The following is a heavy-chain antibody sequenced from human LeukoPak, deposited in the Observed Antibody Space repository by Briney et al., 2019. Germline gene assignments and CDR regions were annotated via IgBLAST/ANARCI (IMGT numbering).Heavy chain of an antibody. J-gene: IGHJ6*02. Sequence: ASVTVSFKASGYTFTIYDIHWVRQAPGQGLEWMGWMNTNSGNTGYAQKFQGRVTMTRNTSISTAYMELSSLRSEDTAVYYCARKGTEWSEGMDVWGQGTTVTVSS. V-gene: IGHV1-8*01. CDR2: MNTNSGNT. CDR1: GYTFTIYD. CDR3: ARKGTEWSEGMDV. D-gene: IGHD1-1*01.